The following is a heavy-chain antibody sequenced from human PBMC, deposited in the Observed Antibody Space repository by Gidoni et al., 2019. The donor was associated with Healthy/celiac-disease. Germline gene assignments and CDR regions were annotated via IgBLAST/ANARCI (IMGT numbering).Heavy chain of an antibody. Sequence: EVQLVESGGGLVQPGGSLRLSCAASGFTVSSNYMSWVRQAPGKGLELVSVIYSGGSTYYADSVKGRFTISRDNSKNTLYLQMNSLRSEDTAVYYCAREGLEREFDYWGQGTLVTVSS. D-gene: IGHD1-1*01. V-gene: IGHV3-66*01. CDR3: AREGLEREFDY. CDR1: GFTVSSNY. J-gene: IGHJ4*02. CDR2: IYSGGST.